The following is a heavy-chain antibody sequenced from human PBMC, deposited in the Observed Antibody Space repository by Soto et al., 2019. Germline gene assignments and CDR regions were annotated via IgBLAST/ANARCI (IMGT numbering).Heavy chain of an antibody. V-gene: IGHV1-69*01. D-gene: IGHD6-13*01. CDR1: GGTLSSFA. CDR3: ARDSSSWYFFDY. Sequence: QVQLVQSGAEVKKPGSSVKVSCKASGGTLSSFAISWVRQAPGQGLEWIGGIIPLWGSTSYAQKFQGRVKITADESTNTAYMELNGLRSADTAVYYCARDSSSWYFFDYWGQGTLVTVSS. J-gene: IGHJ4*02. CDR2: IIPLWGST.